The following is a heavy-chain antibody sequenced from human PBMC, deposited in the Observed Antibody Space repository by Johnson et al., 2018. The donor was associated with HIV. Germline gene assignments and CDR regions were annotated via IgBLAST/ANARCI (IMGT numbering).Heavy chain of an antibody. V-gene: IGHV3-33*06. CDR2: IWYDGSNK. D-gene: IGHD3-10*01. CDR3: AKDITPYSGAFDL. CDR1: GFTFDDYG. J-gene: IGHJ3*01. Sequence: QVQLVESGGGLVQPGGSLRLSCAASGFTFDDYGMTWVRQAPGKGLEWVAVIWYDGSNKYYADSVKGRFTISRDNSKNTLYLQMNSLRAEDTAVYYCAKDITPYSGAFDLWGQGTMVTVSS.